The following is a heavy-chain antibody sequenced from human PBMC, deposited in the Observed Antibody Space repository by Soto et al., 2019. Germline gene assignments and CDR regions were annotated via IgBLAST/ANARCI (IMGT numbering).Heavy chain of an antibody. CDR1: GFTFSSYD. CDR3: ARDRRVGYSYYYYGMDV. J-gene: IGHJ6*02. CDR2: IGTAGDT. V-gene: IGHV3-13*04. D-gene: IGHD5-18*01. Sequence: GGSLRPSCAASGFTFSSYDMHWVRQATGKGLEWVSAIGTAGDTYYPGSVKGRFTISRENAKNSLYLQMNSLRAGDTAVYYCARDRRVGYSYYYYGMDVWGQGTTVTVSS.